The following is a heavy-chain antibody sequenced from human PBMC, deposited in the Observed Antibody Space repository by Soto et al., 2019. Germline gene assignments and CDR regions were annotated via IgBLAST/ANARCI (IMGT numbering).Heavy chain of an antibody. CDR1: GGSISSYY. J-gene: IGHJ6*02. Sequence: SETLSLTCSVSGGSISSYYWSWIRQPPGKGLEWIGYIYYSGSTNYNPSLRGRVTISLDTSRNQFSLNLSSVTAADTAVYYCARQVGTTGYYYYGIDVWGQGTTVT. D-gene: IGHD1-26*01. V-gene: IGHV4-59*01. CDR3: ARQVGTTGYYYYGIDV. CDR2: IYYSGST.